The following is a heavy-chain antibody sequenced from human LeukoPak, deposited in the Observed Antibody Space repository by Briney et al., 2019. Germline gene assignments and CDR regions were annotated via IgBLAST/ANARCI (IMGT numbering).Heavy chain of an antibody. CDR2: ISSSSYI. V-gene: IGHV3-21*01. J-gene: IGHJ3*02. Sequence: PGGSLRLSCAASGFTFSSYTMTWVRQAPGKGLEWVSSISSSSYIYYADSVKGRFTISRDNAKNSLYLQMNSLRAEDTAVYYCARARPPFDIWGQGTMVTVSS. CDR3: ARARPPFDI. CDR1: GFTFSSYT.